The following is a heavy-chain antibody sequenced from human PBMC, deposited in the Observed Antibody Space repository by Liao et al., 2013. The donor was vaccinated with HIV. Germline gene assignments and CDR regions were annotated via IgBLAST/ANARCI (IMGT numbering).Heavy chain of an antibody. CDR1: GGSVSAHY. Sequence: QVQLRESGPGLVKPSETLSLTCRVSGGSVSAHYCSWIRQSPGKGLEWIGYVYHRGSTNYNPSLKNRVSMSVDESKNQFSLKLTSVSAADTAIYYCARSYMGGDETFDFWGPGILVTVSS. V-gene: IGHV4-59*02. CDR2: VYHRGST. CDR3: ARSYMGGDETFDF. J-gene: IGHJ4*02. D-gene: IGHD2-21*02.